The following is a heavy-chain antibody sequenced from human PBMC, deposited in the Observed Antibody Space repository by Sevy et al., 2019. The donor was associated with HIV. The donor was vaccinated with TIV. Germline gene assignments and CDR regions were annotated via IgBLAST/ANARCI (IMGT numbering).Heavy chain of an antibody. CDR3: ATIPTTYYYDSSGYYPPQGWFDP. V-gene: IGHV4-59*01. J-gene: IGHJ5*02. CDR2: IYYSGST. D-gene: IGHD3-22*01. CDR1: GGSISSYY. Sequence: SETLSLTCTVSGGSISSYYWSWIRQPPGKGLEWIGYIYYSGSTNYNPSLKSRVTISVDTSKNQFSLRLSSVTAADTAVYYCATIPTTYYYDSSGYYPPQGWFDPWGQGTLVTVSS.